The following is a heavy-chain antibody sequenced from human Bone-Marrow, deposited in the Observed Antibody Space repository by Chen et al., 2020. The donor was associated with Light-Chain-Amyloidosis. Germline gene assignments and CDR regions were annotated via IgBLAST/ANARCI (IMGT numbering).Heavy chain of an antibody. D-gene: IGHD3-22*01. CDR1: GGSFSDYS. J-gene: IGHJ6*02. CDR2: ITHSGST. V-gene: IGHV4-34*01. Sequence: QVQLQQWGAGLLKPSETLSLTYAVYGGSFSDYSWTWIRQSPGTGLEWIGKITHSGSTKYNPSLKSRVTMSVDTSKNQFSLKMNSVTAADTAVYYCVRDTYDSSTYYTYRSMDVWGQGTTVTVSS. CDR3: VRDTYDSSTYYTYRSMDV.